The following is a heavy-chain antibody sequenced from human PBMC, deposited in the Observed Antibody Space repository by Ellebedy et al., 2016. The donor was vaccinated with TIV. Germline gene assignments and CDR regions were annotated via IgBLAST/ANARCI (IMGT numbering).Heavy chain of an antibody. J-gene: IGHJ4*02. CDR1: GFPFDDYA. Sequence: PGGSLRLSCAASGFPFDDYAMHWVRQAPGKGLEWVSRISWNSGSIAYADSVKGRFTISRDNAKNSLYLQMNSLRAEDTALYYCAKDLGAGTTGYFDFWGQGTLVTVSS. CDR3: AKDLGAGTTGYFDF. D-gene: IGHD1-7*01. CDR2: ISWNSGSI. V-gene: IGHV3-9*01.